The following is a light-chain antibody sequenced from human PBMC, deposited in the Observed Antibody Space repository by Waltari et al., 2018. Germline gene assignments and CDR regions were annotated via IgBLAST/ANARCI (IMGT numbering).Light chain of an antibody. CDR3: QQLNSYLYT. CDR2: AAS. CDR1: QGISSY. V-gene: IGKV1-9*01. Sequence: DIQLNQSPSFLSASVGDIVTITCRASQGISSYLAWYQHKPGKAPKLLIYAASTLQSGVPSRFSGSGSGTEFTLTISSLQPEDVATYYCQQLNSYLYTFGQGTKLEIK. J-gene: IGKJ2*01.